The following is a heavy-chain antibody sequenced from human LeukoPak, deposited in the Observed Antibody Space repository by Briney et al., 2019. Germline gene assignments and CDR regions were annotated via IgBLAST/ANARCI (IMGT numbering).Heavy chain of an antibody. CDR3: ARDTIQPGLIDD. J-gene: IGHJ4*02. V-gene: IGHV3-21*05. D-gene: IGHD2-2*01. Sequence: PGGSPRLSCAASGFSFSLYAMNWVRQAPGKGLEWISYINSGGDDIHYAASVRGRFTISRDDAGNTLFLQLSSLRAEDTAVYYCARDTIQPGLIDDWGQGTLVTVSS. CDR1: GFSFSLYA. CDR2: INSGGDDI.